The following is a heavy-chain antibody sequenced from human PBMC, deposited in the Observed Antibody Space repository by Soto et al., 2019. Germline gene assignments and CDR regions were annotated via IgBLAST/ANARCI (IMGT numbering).Heavy chain of an antibody. J-gene: IGHJ4*02. CDR1: GYDFNTNW. Sequence: GESLKISCRGSGYDFNTNWFGWVRQLPGRGLEWVGIMYPGDSDTRYNPSLQGHVTLSVDVTVSTAFLQWRSLEASDTGMYFCARLPRDCNKTSCYYADHWGQGTQVTVSS. D-gene: IGHD3-3*01. CDR2: MYPGDSDT. V-gene: IGHV5-51*01. CDR3: ARLPRDCNKTSCYYADH.